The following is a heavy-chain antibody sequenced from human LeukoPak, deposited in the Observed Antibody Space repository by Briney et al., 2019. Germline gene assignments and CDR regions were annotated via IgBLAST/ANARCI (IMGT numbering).Heavy chain of an antibody. CDR2: INTNTGNP. CDR1: GYTFTSNA. J-gene: IGHJ4*02. D-gene: IGHD2-8*01. V-gene: IGHV7-4-1*02. CDR3: ASFFCTSGLCYYLDY. Sequence: GASVKVSCTASGYTFTSNALGWVRQAPGQGLEWMGWINTNTGNPTYTQGFTGRFVFSLDTSDNTAYLQISSLQAEDTAVYYCASFFCTSGLCYYLDYWGQGTLVTVSS.